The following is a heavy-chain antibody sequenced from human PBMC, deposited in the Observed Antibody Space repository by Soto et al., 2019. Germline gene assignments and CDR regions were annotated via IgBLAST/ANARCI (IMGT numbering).Heavy chain of an antibody. Sequence: SVKVSCKASGGTFSSYAISWVRQAPGQGLEWMGGTIPIFGTANYAQKFQGRVTITADESTSTAYMELSSLRSEDTAVYYCASGRFLEWLPGPHYYYYYGMDVWGQGTTVTAP. V-gene: IGHV1-69*13. CDR2: TIPIFGTA. CDR3: ASGRFLEWLPGPHYYYYYGMDV. CDR1: GGTFSSYA. D-gene: IGHD3-3*01. J-gene: IGHJ6*02.